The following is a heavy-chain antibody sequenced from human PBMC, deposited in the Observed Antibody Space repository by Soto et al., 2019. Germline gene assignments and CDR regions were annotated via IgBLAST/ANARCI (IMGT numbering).Heavy chain of an antibody. Sequence: SETLSLTCTVSGGSISSRSYYWGWIRQPPGKGLECFGSIDYSGSTYYNPSHKSRVTISGDTSKNQFSLKLSSVTAAETALYYCARTMLGELSYDYWGQGTLVTVSS. J-gene: IGHJ4*02. CDR3: ARTMLGELSYDY. V-gene: IGHV4-39*01. D-gene: IGHD3-16*02. CDR1: GGSISSRSYY. CDR2: IDYSGST.